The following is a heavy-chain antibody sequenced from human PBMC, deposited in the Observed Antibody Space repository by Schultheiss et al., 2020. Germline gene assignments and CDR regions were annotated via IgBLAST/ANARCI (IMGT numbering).Heavy chain of an antibody. D-gene: IGHD3-22*01. V-gene: IGHV4-39*01. CDR2: IYYSGST. J-gene: IGHJ4*02. Sequence: SETLSLTCTVSGGSISSYYWSWIRQPPGKGLEWIGSIYYSGSTYYNPSLKSRVTISVDTSKNQFSLKLSSVTAADTAVYYCASYYDSSGYYYGAFDYWGQGTLVTVSS. CDR3: ASYYDSSGYYYGAFDY. CDR1: GGSISSYY.